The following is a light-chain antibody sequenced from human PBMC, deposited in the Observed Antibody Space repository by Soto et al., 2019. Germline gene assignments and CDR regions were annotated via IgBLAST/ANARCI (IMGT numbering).Light chain of an antibody. CDR2: AAS. Sequence: DIEMTQSPSSLSASVGDRVTITCRASQNIITFLNWYQQKPGQAPKFLIYAASSLQSGVPSRFSGRGSGTDFTLTINSLQPEDIGTYYCQHYNSFPITFGQGTRLEIK. CDR1: QNIITF. V-gene: IGKV1-39*01. CDR3: QHYNSFPIT. J-gene: IGKJ5*01.